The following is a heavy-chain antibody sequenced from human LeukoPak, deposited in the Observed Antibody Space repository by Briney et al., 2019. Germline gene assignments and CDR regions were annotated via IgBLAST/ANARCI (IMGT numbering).Heavy chain of an antibody. CDR1: GFTFSSYA. J-gene: IGHJ1*01. CDR2: ISGSGGST. V-gene: IGHV3-23*01. D-gene: IGHD2-21*02. Sequence: PGGSLRLSCAASGFTFSSYAMSWVRQAPGKGLELVSAISGSGGSTYYADSVKGRFTISRDNSKNTLYLQMNSLRAEDTAVYYCAKEWAYCGGDCYPPEYFQHWGQGTLVTVSS. CDR3: AKEWAYCGGDCYPPEYFQH.